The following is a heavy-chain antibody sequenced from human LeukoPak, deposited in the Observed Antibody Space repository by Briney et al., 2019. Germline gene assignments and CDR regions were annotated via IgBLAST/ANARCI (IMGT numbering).Heavy chain of an antibody. CDR2: IYTSGST. CDR3: ARAGSDYYDSSGYLYYFDY. V-gene: IGHV4-4*07. CDR1: GGSISSYY. D-gene: IGHD3-22*01. J-gene: IGHJ4*02. Sequence: SETLSLTCTVSGGSISSYYWSWIRQPAGKGLAWIGRIYTSGSTNYNPSLKSRVTISVDTSKNQFSLKLSSVTAADTAVYYCARAGSDYYDSSGYLYYFDYWGQGTLVTVSS.